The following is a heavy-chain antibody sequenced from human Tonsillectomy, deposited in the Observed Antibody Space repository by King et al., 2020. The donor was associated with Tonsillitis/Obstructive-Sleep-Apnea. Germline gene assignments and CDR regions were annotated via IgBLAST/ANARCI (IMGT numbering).Heavy chain of an antibody. CDR3: ARGSYDSDAFDI. CDR1: GFSLSIGGVG. V-gene: IGHV2-5*02. J-gene: IGHJ3*02. Sequence: TLKESGPMLVKPTQTLTLTCTFSGFSLSIGGVGVGWIRQPPGKALEWLTLIYWDDDKSYSPSLKSRLTITKDTSKNQVVLTMTNMDPVDTATYYCARGSYDSDAFDIWGQGTMVTVSS. CDR2: IYWDDDK. D-gene: IGHD3-16*01.